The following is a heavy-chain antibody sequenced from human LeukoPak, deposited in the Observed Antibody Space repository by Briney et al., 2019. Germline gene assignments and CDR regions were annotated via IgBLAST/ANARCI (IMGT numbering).Heavy chain of an antibody. CDR3: ARDTGREDAFDI. V-gene: IGHV3-48*04. J-gene: IGHJ3*02. CDR2: ISGSSSTI. Sequence: GGSLRLSCAASGFTFSDYTMNWVRQAPGKGLEWVSYISGSSSTIYYADSVEGRFTISRDNAKNSLYLQMNSLRAEDTAVYYCARDTGREDAFDIWGQGTMVTVSS. D-gene: IGHD4-11*01. CDR1: GFTFSDYT.